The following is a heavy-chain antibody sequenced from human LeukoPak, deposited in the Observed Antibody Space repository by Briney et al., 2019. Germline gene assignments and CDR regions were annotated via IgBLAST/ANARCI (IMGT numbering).Heavy chain of an antibody. D-gene: IGHD2-8*01. V-gene: IGHV3-33*01. J-gene: IGHJ4*02. Sequence: GGSLRLSCAASGFTFSSYGMHWVRQAPGKGLEWVAVIWYDGSNKYYADSVKGRFTISRDNSKNTLYLQMNSLRAEDTAVYYCARDNGGRAEYFDYWGQGTLVTVSS. CDR3: ARDNGGRAEYFDY. CDR2: IWYDGSNK. CDR1: GFTFSSYG.